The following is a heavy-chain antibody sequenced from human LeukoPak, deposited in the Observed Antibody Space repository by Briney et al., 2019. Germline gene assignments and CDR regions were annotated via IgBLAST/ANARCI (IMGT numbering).Heavy chain of an antibody. CDR3: ARARDYYGSGSYYFDY. D-gene: IGHD3-10*01. CDR2: MYYTGTI. J-gene: IGHJ4*02. Sequence: PSETLSLTCTVSGDSITSSSYYWGWIRQPPGKGLEWIGTMYYTGTIYYNPSLKSRVTISVDTSKNQFSLSLSSVTATDTAVYYCARARDYYGSGSYYFDYWGQGTLVTVSS. CDR1: GDSITSSSYY. V-gene: IGHV4-39*07.